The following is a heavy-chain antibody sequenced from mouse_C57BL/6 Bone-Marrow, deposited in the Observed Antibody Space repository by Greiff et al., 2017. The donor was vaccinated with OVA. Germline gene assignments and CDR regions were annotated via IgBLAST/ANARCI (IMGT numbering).Heavy chain of an antibody. Sequence: QVQLQQPGAELVMPGASVKLSCKASGYTFTSYWMHWVKQRPGQGLEWIGEIDPSDSYTNYNQKFKGKSTLTVDKSSSTAYMQLSSRTSEDSAVYYCARGRIDYWGQGTTLTVSS. V-gene: IGHV1-69*01. CDR1: GYTFTSYW. CDR2: IDPSDSYT. D-gene: IGHD6-1*01. CDR3: ARGRIDY. J-gene: IGHJ2*01.